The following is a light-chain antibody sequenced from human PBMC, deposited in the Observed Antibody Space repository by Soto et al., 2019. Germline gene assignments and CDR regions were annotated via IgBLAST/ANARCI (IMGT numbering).Light chain of an antibody. V-gene: IGLV1-44*01. Sequence: QSVLTQPPSASGTPGQRATISCSGSSSNIGSYTVNWLQQLPGTAPKLLVYSSNQRPSGVPDRFSGSKSGTSASLAISGLQSEDEADYYCSAWDDSLNGPVFGGGTKLTVL. CDR3: SAWDDSLNGPV. J-gene: IGLJ2*01. CDR2: SSN. CDR1: SSNIGSYT.